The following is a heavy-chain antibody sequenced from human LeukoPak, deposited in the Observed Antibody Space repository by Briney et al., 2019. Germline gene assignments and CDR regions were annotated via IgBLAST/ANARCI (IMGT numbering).Heavy chain of an antibody. CDR3: ARTRADYYDSSGRIYFDY. CDR1: GYSFTSYW. D-gene: IGHD3-22*01. Sequence: GESLKTSRKGSGYSFTSYWIGWVRQMPGKGLGWMGIIYPGDSDTRYSPSFQGQVTISADESISTAYLQWSSLKASDTAMHYCARTRADYYDSSGRIYFDYWGQGTLVTVSS. J-gene: IGHJ4*02. CDR2: IYPGDSDT. V-gene: IGHV5-51*01.